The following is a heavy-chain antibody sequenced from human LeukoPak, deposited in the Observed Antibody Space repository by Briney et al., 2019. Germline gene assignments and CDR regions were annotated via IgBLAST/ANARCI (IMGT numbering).Heavy chain of an antibody. CDR2: ISGSGGST. V-gene: IGHV3-23*01. CDR1: GFTFSSYA. CDR3: AKDSQEWELLGFFDY. Sequence: GGSLRLSCAASGFTFSSYAMSWVRQAPGKGLEWVSAISGSGGSTYFADSVKGRFTISRDNSKNTLHLQMNSLRAEDTAVYYCAKDSQEWELLGFFDYWGQGTLVTVSS. J-gene: IGHJ4*02. D-gene: IGHD1-26*01.